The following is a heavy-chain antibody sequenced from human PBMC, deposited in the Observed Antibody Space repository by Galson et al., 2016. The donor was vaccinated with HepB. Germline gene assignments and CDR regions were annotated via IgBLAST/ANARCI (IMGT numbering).Heavy chain of an antibody. Sequence: SETLSLTCSVSGAAINTYYWSWIRQPPGKGLEWIGYVYFNGRTNYNPSLKSRVTVSDDTSKNQFSLKLSSVTAADTAVYFCARLNWNVGFDFWGQGTLVTASS. D-gene: IGHD1-20*01. CDR3: ARLNWNVGFDF. CDR2: VYFNGRT. CDR1: GAAINTYY. J-gene: IGHJ4*02. V-gene: IGHV4-59*08.